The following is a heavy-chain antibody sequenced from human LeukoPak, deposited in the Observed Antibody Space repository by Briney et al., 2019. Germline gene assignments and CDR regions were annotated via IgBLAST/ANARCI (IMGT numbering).Heavy chain of an antibody. CDR3: AKEQLTSGYSFLTDY. D-gene: IGHD5-18*01. V-gene: IGHV3-30*02. J-gene: IGHJ4*02. CDR2: IWYDGSNK. Sequence: PGGSLRLSCAASGFTFSSYGMHWVRQAPGKGLEWVAVIWYDGSNKYYADSVKGRFTISRDNSKNTLYLQMNSLRAEDTAVYYCAKEQLTSGYSFLTDYWGQGTLVTVSS. CDR1: GFTFSSYG.